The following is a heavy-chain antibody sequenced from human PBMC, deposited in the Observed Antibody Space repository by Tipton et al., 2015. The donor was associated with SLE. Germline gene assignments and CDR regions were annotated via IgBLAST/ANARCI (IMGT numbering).Heavy chain of an antibody. CDR2: IRPILSLT. CDR1: GGTFNNYI. Sequence: QVQLVQSGAEVKKPGSSLKVSCKTSGGTFNNYIISWLRQAPGQGLEWMGRIRPILSLTDYAQKFEGRVTITADKSTDTAYLELSSLRSEDTAVYYCATDMGAAFPFDYWGQGTLVTVSS. CDR3: ATDMGAAFPFDY. V-gene: IGHV1-69*08. J-gene: IGHJ4*02. D-gene: IGHD2-15*01.